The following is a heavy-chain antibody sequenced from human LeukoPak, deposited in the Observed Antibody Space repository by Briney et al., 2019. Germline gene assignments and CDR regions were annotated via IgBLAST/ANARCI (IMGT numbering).Heavy chain of an antibody. CDR2: IIPIFGTT. CDR1: GGTFSSYA. Sequence: SVKVSCKASGGTFSSYAISWVRQAPGQGLELMGGIIPIFGTTSYAQKCQDRVTITADKSTSTAYMELSSLRSEDTAVYYCARVVELTGYSSSWYSGYYYYMDVWGKGTTVTVSS. D-gene: IGHD6-13*01. J-gene: IGHJ6*03. V-gene: IGHV1-69*06. CDR3: ARVVELTGYSSSWYSGYYYYMDV.